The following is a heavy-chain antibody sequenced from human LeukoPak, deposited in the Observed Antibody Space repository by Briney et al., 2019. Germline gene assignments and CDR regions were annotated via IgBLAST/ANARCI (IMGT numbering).Heavy chain of an antibody. Sequence: SVTVSCKASGGTFSSYAISWVRQAPGQGLEWMGGIIPIFGTANYAQKFQGRVTITADESTSTAYMELSSLRSEDTAVYYCASAYYDSSGYYYDYYYYYGMDVWGQGTAVTVSS. D-gene: IGHD3-22*01. J-gene: IGHJ6*02. CDR1: GGTFSSYA. CDR2: IIPIFGTA. CDR3: ASAYYDSSGYYYDYYYYYGMDV. V-gene: IGHV1-69*13.